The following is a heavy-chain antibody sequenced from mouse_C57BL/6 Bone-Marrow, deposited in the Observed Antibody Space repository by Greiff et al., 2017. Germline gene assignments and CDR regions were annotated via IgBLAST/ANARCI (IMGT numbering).Heavy chain of an antibody. V-gene: IGHV1-82*01. CDR2: IYPGDGDT. CDR1: GYAFSSYW. Sequence: QVQLQQSGPELVKPGASVKISCKASGYAFSSYWMNWVKQRPGKGLEWIGRIYPGDGDTKYNGKFKGKATLTAAKTSSTAYMQLTSLTSADSAVYFCARCLLNYWGQGTTLTVSS. D-gene: IGHD2-1*01. J-gene: IGHJ2*01. CDR3: ARCLLNY.